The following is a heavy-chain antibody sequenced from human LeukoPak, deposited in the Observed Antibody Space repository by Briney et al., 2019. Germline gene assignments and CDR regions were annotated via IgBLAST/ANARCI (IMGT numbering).Heavy chain of an antibody. CDR3: ARDASRIQLWPL. D-gene: IGHD5-18*01. Sequence: SETLSLTCTVSGGSITSSSYYWGWIRQPPGKVLEWIGSIYYSGSTHYSPSLKSRVTISVDMSKNQFSLKLSSVTAADTAIYYCARDASRIQLWPLWGQGTLVTVSS. J-gene: IGHJ4*02. CDR1: GGSITSSSYY. V-gene: IGHV4-39*07. CDR2: IYYSGST.